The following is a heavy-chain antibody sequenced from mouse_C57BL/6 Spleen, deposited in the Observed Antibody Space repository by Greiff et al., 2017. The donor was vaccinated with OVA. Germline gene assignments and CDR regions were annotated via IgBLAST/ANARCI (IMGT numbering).Heavy chain of an antibody. J-gene: IGHJ4*01. V-gene: IGHV1-82*01. CDR3: AREYDSKEYDAMED. CDR2: IYPGDGDT. Sequence: QVQLKQSGPELVKPGASVKISCKASGYAFSSSWMNWVKQRPGKGLEWIGRIYPGDGDTNYNGKFKGKATLTADKSSSTAYMQLSSLTSEDSAVFDSAREYDSKEYDAMEDWGKGTTVTVSS. CDR1: GYAFSSSW. D-gene: IGHD2-5*01.